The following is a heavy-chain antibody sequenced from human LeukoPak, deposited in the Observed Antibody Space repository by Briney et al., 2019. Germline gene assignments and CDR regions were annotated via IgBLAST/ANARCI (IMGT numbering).Heavy chain of an antibody. D-gene: IGHD3-10*01. CDR2: ISYDGSNK. CDR1: GFTFSSYG. Sequence: PGRSLRLSCAASGFTFSSYGMHWVRQAPGKGLEWVAVISYDGSNKYYADSVKGRFTISRDNSKNTLYLQRNSLRAEDTAVYYCAKGPEGVFDYWGQGTLVTVSS. CDR3: AKGPEGVFDY. V-gene: IGHV3-30*18. J-gene: IGHJ4*02.